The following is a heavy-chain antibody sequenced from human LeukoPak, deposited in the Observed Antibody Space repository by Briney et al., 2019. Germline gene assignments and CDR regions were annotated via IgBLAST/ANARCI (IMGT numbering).Heavy chain of an antibody. CDR1: GYSISSGYY. CDR3: ARGFFYFDY. CDR2: IYHSGST. D-gene: IGHD3-3*01. V-gene: IGHV4-38-2*01. J-gene: IGHJ4*02. Sequence: PSETLSLTCAVSGYSISSGYYWGWIRPPPGKGLEWIGSIYHSGSTYYNPSLKSRVTISVDTSKNQFSLKLSSVTAADTAVYYCARGFFYFDYWGQETLVTVSS.